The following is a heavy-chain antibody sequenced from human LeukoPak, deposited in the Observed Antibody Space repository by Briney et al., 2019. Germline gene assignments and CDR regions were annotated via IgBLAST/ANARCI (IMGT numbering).Heavy chain of an antibody. CDR1: GFTFSSYA. J-gene: IGHJ4*02. CDR3: AKVTYGSGTYGAFDY. V-gene: IGHV3-23*01. D-gene: IGHD3-10*01. CDR2: ISGSGDST. Sequence: GGSLRLSCAASGFTFSSYAMNWIRQAPGKGLEWVSSISGSGDSTFYADSVKGRFSISRDNSKNTLYLQMNSLRAKDTAVYYCAKVTYGSGTYGAFDYWGQGTLVTASS.